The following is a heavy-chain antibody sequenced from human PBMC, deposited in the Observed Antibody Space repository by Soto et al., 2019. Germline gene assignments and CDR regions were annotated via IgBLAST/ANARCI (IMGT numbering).Heavy chain of an antibody. Sequence: EVQLAESGGGLAQPGGCLRLSCAASGFTLSVYAMDWVRQAPGKGLEYVSGISSNGVGTYYANSVQGRFTISRDNSKNTVYLQMGSLRPEDMAVYYCARRARPDFYYMDVWGKGTTVTVSS. CDR1: GFTLSVYA. D-gene: IGHD6-6*01. CDR3: ARRARPDFYYMDV. V-gene: IGHV3-64*01. CDR2: ISSNGVGT. J-gene: IGHJ6*03.